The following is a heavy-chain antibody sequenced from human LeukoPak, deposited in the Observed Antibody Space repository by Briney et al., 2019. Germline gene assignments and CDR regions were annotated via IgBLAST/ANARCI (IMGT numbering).Heavy chain of an antibody. CDR2: ISGSGFST. D-gene: IGHD5-12*01. CDR3: AKDVRGYDALIDY. V-gene: IGHV3-23*01. CDR1: GFTFSNYA. J-gene: IGHJ4*02. Sequence: GSLRLSCAASGFTFSNYAMSWVRRAPGKGLEWVSTISGSGFSTYYADSVKGRFTISRDNSKNTLYLQMNSLRAEDPAVYYCAKDVRGYDALIDYWGQGTLVTVSS.